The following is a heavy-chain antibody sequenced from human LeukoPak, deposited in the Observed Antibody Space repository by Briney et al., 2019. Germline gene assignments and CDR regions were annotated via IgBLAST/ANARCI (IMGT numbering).Heavy chain of an antibody. D-gene: IGHD6-19*01. Sequence: PSETLSPTCTVSGGSISSDYWSWIRQPAGRGLEWIGRIYTTGSTNYSPSLKSRVTISVDTSKNQFSLKLSSVTAADTAVYYCARDTAGTLDYWGQGTLVTVSS. CDR3: ARDTAGTLDY. V-gene: IGHV4-4*07. CDR1: GGSISSDY. J-gene: IGHJ4*02. CDR2: IYTTGST.